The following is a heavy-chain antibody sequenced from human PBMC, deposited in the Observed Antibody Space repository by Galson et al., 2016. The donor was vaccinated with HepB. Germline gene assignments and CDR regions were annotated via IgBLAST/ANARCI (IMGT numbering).Heavy chain of an antibody. Sequence: TLSLPCAVSGGSIGSGDYSWSWIRQPPGKGLEWIGYIYHSGSTYYNPSLKSRVTISVDKSKNQSSLKLSSVTAADTAVYYCARVRSRGHYFDYWGQGTLVTVSS. V-gene: IGHV4-30-2*01. CDR3: ARVRSRGHYFDY. CDR1: GGSIGSGDYS. CDR2: IYHSGST. D-gene: IGHD6-25*01. J-gene: IGHJ4*02.